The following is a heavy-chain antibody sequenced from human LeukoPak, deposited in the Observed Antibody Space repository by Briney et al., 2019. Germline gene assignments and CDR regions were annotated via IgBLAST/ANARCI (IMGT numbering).Heavy chain of an antibody. V-gene: IGHV1-69*05. CDR1: GGTFSSYA. J-gene: IGHJ4*02. CDR3: ARGLLGYCSSTSCYRLDY. D-gene: IGHD2-2*02. CDR2: IIPIFGTA. Sequence: GASVKVSCKASGGTFSSYAISWVRQAPGQGLEWMGGIIPIFGTANYAQKFQGRVTITTDESTSTAYMELSSLRSEDTAVYYCARGLLGYCSSTSCYRLDYWGQGTLVTVSS.